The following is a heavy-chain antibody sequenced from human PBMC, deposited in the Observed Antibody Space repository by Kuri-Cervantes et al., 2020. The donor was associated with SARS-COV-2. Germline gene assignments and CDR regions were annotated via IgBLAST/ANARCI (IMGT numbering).Heavy chain of an antibody. CDR2: ISAYNGNT. D-gene: IGHD3-3*01. J-gene: IGHJ3*02. V-gene: IGHV1-18*04. CDR3: ARGLVTIFGVVNDAFDI. Sequence: ASVKVSCKASGYTFTSYGISWVRQAPGQGLEWMGWISAYNGNTNYAQKLQGRVTMTTDTSTSTAYMELRSLRSDDTAVYYCARGLVTIFGVVNDAFDIWGQGKMVNVSS. CDR1: GYTFTSYG.